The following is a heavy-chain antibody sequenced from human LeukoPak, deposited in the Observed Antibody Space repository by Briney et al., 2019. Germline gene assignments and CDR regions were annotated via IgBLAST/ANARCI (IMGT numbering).Heavy chain of an antibody. V-gene: IGHV4-59*11. J-gene: IGHJ3*02. Sequence: SETLSLTCTVSGGSISSHYWSWIRQPPGKGLEWIGYIYYSGSTNYNPSLKSRVTISVDTSKNQFSLKLSSVTAADTAVYYCARERAYCDGDCYGNDAFDIWGQGTMVTVSS. D-gene: IGHD2-21*01. CDR2: IYYSGST. CDR1: GGSISSHY. CDR3: ARERAYCDGDCYGNDAFDI.